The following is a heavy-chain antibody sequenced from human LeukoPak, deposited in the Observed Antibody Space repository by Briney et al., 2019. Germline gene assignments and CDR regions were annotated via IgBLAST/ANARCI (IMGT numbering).Heavy chain of an antibody. J-gene: IGHJ4*02. CDR1: GFTFGDYA. D-gene: IGHD3-10*01. CDR2: IRSKAYGGTT. Sequence: GGSLRLSCTASGFTFGDYAMSWVRQAPGKGPEWVGFIRSKAYGGTTEYAASVKGRFTISRDDSKSIAYLQMNSLKTEDTAVYYCTREGWVRGVTSSPDYWGQGTLVTVSS. CDR3: TREGWVRGVTSSPDY. V-gene: IGHV3-49*04.